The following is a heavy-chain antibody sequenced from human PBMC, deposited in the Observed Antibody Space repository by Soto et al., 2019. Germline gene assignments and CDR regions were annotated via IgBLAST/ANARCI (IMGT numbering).Heavy chain of an antibody. CDR1: GFTFTSYT. J-gene: IGHJ4*02. V-gene: IGHV3-21*06. CDR2: ISSSSDYI. D-gene: IGHD6-13*01. CDR3: ARARVYATGPLDF. Sequence: LRLSCAASGFTFTSYTMNWVRQAPGKGLEWVSSISSSSDYIYYADSMKGRVTISRDNAKNSLFLDMNSLTGEDTAVYYRARARVYATGPLDFWGQGTLVTVSS.